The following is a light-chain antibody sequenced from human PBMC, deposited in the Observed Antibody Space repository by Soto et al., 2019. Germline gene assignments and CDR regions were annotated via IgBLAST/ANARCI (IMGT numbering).Light chain of an antibody. CDR2: DAY. J-gene: IGKJ4*01. V-gene: IGKV1-5*01. Sequence: DIQMTQSPSILSASVGDRVTITCRASQTISSRLAWYQQKPGQAPKLLIYDAYNLESGVPSRFSGSGSGTEFTLTISSLQTDDFETYYCQQYNSYSLTFGGGTKVEIK. CDR3: QQYNSYSLT. CDR1: QTISSR.